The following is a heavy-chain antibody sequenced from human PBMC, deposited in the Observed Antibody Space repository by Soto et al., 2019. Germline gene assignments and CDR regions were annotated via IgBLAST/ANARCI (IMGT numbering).Heavy chain of an antibody. J-gene: IGHJ4*02. Sequence: QVQLVESGGGVVQPGRSLRLSCAASGITFSDYAMHWVRQAPGKGLEWVAVISYDKRTKEYADYADSVKGRFTISRDNSRSTLYLQMNSLRAEDTAVYYCASQRYSLLTGYFSPIDYWGQGTLVSVSS. CDR3: ASQRYSLLTGYFSPIDY. CDR1: GITFSDYA. V-gene: IGHV3-30*04. D-gene: IGHD3-9*01. CDR2: ISYDKRTKEYA.